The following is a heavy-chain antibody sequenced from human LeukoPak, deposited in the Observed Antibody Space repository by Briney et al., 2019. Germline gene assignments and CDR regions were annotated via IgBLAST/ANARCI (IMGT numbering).Heavy chain of an antibody. CDR1: GGSINSYY. Sequence: SETLSLTCTVSGGSINSYYWSWIRQSPGKGLEWIGYIYYSGSTNYNPSLKSRATISADTSKNQFSLKLSSVTAAVTAVYYCARAGYSFGLDYWGQGTLVTVSS. V-gene: IGHV4-59*01. CDR3: ARAGYSFGLDY. D-gene: IGHD5-18*01. CDR2: IYYSGST. J-gene: IGHJ4*02.